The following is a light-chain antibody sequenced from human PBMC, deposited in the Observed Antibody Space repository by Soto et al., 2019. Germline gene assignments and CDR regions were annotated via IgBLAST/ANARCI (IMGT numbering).Light chain of an antibody. Sequence: QSALTQPASVSGSPGQWITISCAGGSSDSGGYKSVPWYQQHPGKAPKLVIYDVTVRPSGVSSRFSGSTSGSTASLTISGLQAEDESVYYCATATIAAVLFGGGTKVTVL. CDR2: DVT. J-gene: IGLJ2*01. CDR3: ATATIAAVL. V-gene: IGLV2-14*03. CDR1: SSDSGGYKS.